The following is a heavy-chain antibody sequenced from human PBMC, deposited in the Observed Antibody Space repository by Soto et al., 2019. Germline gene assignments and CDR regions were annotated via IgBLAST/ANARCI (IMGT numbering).Heavy chain of an antibody. V-gene: IGHV3-15*01. CDR1: GFPFSYSW. D-gene: IGHD3-16*02. CDR3: VTYDFIWGSYRVRWAY. CDR2: IKSETDGGTT. Sequence: EVQLAESGGGLVNPGGSLRLSCVASGFPFSYSWMSWVRQAPGKGLEWVARIKSETDGGTTDYAAPVEGRFTISRDDSKNTLNLQMNSRKTEDTAVYYCVTYDFIWGSYRVRWAYWGQGTLVTVSS. J-gene: IGHJ4*02.